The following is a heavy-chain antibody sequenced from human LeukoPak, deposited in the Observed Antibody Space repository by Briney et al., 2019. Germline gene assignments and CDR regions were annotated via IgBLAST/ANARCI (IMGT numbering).Heavy chain of an antibody. Sequence: SETLSLTCTVSGGSISSSSYYWGWIRQPPGKGLEWIGSIYYSGSTYYNPSLKSRVTISVDTSKNQFSLKLSSVTAADTAVYYCARVPHDYSNYYYYYYYMDVWGKGTTVTVSS. CDR3: ARVPHDYSNYYYYYYYMDV. CDR1: GGSISSSSYY. CDR2: IYYSGST. J-gene: IGHJ6*03. D-gene: IGHD4-11*01. V-gene: IGHV4-39*07.